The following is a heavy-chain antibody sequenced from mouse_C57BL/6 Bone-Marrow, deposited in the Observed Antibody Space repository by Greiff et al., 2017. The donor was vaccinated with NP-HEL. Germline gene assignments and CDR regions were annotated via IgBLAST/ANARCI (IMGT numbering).Heavy chain of an antibody. V-gene: IGHV1-64*01. CDR2: IHPNSGST. J-gene: IGHJ2*01. D-gene: IGHD2-3*01. CDR3: AREGWLLVDY. CDR1: GYTFTSYW. Sequence: QVQLKQPGAELVKPGASVKLSCKASGYTFTSYWMHWVKQRPGQGLEWIGMIHPNSGSTNYNEKFKSKATLTVDKSSSTAYMQLSSLTSEGSAVYYCAREGWLLVDYWGQGTTLTVSS.